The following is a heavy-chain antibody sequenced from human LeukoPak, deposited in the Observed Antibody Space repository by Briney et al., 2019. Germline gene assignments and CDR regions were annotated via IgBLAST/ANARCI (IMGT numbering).Heavy chain of an antibody. V-gene: IGHV1-2*02. CDR2: INPNSGGT. Sequence: ASVKVSCKASGYTFTGYYMHWVRQAPGQGLEWMGWINPNSGGTNYAQKFQGRVTMTRDTSISTAYMELSRLRPDDTAVYYCARDSGTTPYGMDVWGQGTTVTVSS. CDR1: GYTFTGYY. D-gene: IGHD1-1*01. CDR3: ARDSGTTPYGMDV. J-gene: IGHJ6*02.